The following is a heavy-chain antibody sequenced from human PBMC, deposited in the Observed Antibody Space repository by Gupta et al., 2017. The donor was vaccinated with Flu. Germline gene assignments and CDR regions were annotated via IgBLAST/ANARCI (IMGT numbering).Heavy chain of an antibody. Sequence: QVHLQTSGPRLVKPSQTLSLTCTVSGGSVKSGNHYWSWVRQRPGQGLEWIAYLFNSGTTYYYNPALQDRATISVGTADRELSLRLTSMTDADTAVYFCARGAGDALYGWLDTWDQGTLVTVSS. J-gene: IGHJ5*02. D-gene: IGHD6-19*01. CDR2: LFNSGTTY. CDR1: GGSVKSGNHY. CDR3: ARGAGDALYGWLDT. V-gene: IGHV4-30-4*01.